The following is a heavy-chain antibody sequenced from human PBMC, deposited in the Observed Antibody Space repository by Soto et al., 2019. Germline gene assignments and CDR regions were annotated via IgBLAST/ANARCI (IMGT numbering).Heavy chain of an antibody. CDR1: GYTFTSYG. D-gene: IGHD6-13*01. V-gene: IGHV1-18*01. CDR2: ISAYNGNT. J-gene: IGHJ4*02. CDR3: ASGYSSSSATD. Sequence: QVQLVQSGAEVKKPGASVKVSCKASGYTFTSYGISWVRQAPGQGLEWLGWISAYNGNTNYAQKLLGRVTMSTDTSTSTAYTEQSVERSDDTAVYYCASGYSSSSATDWGEGTLVTVSS.